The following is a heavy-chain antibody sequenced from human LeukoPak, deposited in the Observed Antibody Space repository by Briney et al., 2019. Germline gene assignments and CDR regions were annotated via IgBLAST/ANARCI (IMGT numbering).Heavy chain of an antibody. CDR1: GFTFSSYS. J-gene: IGHJ4*02. D-gene: IGHD6-13*01. CDR3: ARDRANIPAAEADY. Sequence: GGSLRLSCAASGFTFSSYSMNWVRQAPGKGLEWVSSISTSSSYIYYADSLKGRFTISRDNAKNSLYLQMNSLRAEDTAVYYRARDRANIPAAEADYWGQGTLVTVSS. CDR2: ISTSSSYI. V-gene: IGHV3-21*01.